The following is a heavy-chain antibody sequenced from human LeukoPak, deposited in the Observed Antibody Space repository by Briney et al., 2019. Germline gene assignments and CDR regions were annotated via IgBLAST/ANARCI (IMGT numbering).Heavy chain of an antibody. CDR3: ANSFSGYDAFDI. CDR2: ITNNGGKT. D-gene: IGHD3-22*01. V-gene: IGHV3-23*01. Sequence: SGGSLRLSCAASGFSVSSRAMSWVRQAPGKGLEWLSSITNNGGKTYYAASVKGRFTISRDNSKDTLYLQMNSLRAEDTAVYYCANSFSGYDAFDIWGQGTMVTVSS. J-gene: IGHJ3*02. CDR1: GFSVSSRA.